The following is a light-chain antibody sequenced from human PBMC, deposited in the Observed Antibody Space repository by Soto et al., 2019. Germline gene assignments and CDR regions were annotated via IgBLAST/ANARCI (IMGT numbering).Light chain of an antibody. J-gene: IGKJ1*01. V-gene: IGKV1-39*01. CDR2: AAS. CDR3: QQSYSTPQT. Sequence: DIQMTQSPSSLSASLGDRVTITCRASQSVSNYLNWYQQKPGKAPTLLIYAASTLQSGVPSRISGSGSGTDFTLTISSLQPEDFATYYCQQSYSTPQTFGQGTKVDIK. CDR1: QSVSNY.